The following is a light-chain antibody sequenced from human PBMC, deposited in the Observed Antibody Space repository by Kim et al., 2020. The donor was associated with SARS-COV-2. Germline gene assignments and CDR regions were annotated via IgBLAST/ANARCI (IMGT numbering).Light chain of an antibody. CDR3: QQYNTWLIT. V-gene: IGKV3D-15*01. J-gene: IGKJ5*01. Sequence: VSPGERATLSCRASQSVSTNLAWYQQQPGQAPRLLIYGASTRATGIPARFSGSGSGTKFTLTISSLQSEDFAVYYCQQYNTWLITFGQGTRLEIK. CDR1: QSVSTN. CDR2: GAS.